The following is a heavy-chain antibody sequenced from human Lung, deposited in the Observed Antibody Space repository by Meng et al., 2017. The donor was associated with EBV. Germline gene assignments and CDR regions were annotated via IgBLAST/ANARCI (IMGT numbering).Heavy chain of an antibody. CDR1: VFSLSTSGVC. CDR2: IYWDKDK. D-gene: IGHD3-22*01. V-gene: IGHV2-5*02. Sequence: WTVSGPSRSHATQPLALTCICSVFSLSTSGVCVGWIRQSTRKALEWLAVIYWDKDKRYSPSLKNRLTITKDTFKNQVVITMTNMDPVDTATYYCTHRPITSAYYYFDYWGQGTLVTVSS. CDR3: THRPITSAYYYFDY. J-gene: IGHJ4*02.